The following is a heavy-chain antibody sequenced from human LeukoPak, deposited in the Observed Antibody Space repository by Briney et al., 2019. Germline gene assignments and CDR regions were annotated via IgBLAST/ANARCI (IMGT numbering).Heavy chain of an antibody. CDR3: ARLLGVGISSGPENAFDI. CDR2: INHSGST. Sequence: KPSETLSLTCAVYVGSFSGYYWSWIRQTPEKGLEWIGEINHSGSTNYNPSLKSRVTISVDTSKNQFSLNLRSVTAADTALYYCARLLGVGISSGPENAFDIWGQGTMVTVSS. CDR1: VGSFSGYY. V-gene: IGHV4-34*01. D-gene: IGHD3-22*01. J-gene: IGHJ3*02.